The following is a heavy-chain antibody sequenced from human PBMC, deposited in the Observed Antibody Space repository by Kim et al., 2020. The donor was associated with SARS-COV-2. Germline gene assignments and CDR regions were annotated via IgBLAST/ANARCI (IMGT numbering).Heavy chain of an antibody. Sequence: ASVKVSCKASGYSFNSNAMNWVRQAPGQGLEWMGGIDTNTGNPTYAQGFIGRFVFSLDTSVSTTFLQISSLQPDDTAVYYCARDSQDFDAFDIWGQGTMVNVSS. CDR3: ARDSQDFDAFDI. D-gene: IGHD2-15*01. CDR1: GYSFNSNA. CDR2: IDTNTGNP. V-gene: IGHV7-4-1*02. J-gene: IGHJ3*02.